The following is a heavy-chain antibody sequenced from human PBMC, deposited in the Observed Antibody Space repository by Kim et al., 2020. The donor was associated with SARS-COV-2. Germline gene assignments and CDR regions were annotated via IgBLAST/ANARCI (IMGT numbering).Heavy chain of an antibody. V-gene: IGHV5-51*01. CDR2: IYPGDSDS. Sequence: GESLKISCNVSGNRFRDYWVAWVRQMPGKGLELMAIIYPGDSDSKYSPSFEGQVAISVDTSVNSVYLQLNSLKPTDTGIYYCARGGTGTAMDFFDRWGQGTLVTVSA. CDR3: ARGGTGTAMDFFDR. D-gene: IGHD5-18*01. J-gene: IGHJ4*02. CDR1: GNRFRDYW.